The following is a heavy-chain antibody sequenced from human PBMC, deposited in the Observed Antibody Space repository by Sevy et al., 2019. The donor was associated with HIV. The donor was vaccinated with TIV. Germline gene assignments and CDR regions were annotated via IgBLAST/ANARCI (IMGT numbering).Heavy chain of an antibody. CDR3: AKGVYSSSWYGGGDY. D-gene: IGHD6-13*01. CDR2: ISGSGGST. CDR1: GFTLRSYA. Sequence: GGSLRLSCAASGFTLRSYAMSWVRQAPGKGLEWVSDISGSGGSTHYADSVKGRFTISRDNSKNTLYLQMNSLRAEDRAVYYCAKGVYSSSWYGGGDYWGQGTLVTVSS. V-gene: IGHV3-23*01. J-gene: IGHJ4*02.